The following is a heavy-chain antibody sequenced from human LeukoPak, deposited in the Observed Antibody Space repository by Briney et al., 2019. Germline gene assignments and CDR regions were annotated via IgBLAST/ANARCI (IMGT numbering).Heavy chain of an antibody. V-gene: IGHV1-24*01. CDR1: GYTLTELS. CDR3: ATGPTYSSSSKGAFDI. D-gene: IGHD6-6*01. J-gene: IGHJ3*02. CDR2: IDPEDGET. Sequence: ASVKVSCKVSGYTLTELSMHWVRQAPGKGLEWMGGIDPEDGETIYAQKFQGRVTMTEDTSTDTAYMELSSLRSEDTAVYYRATGPTYSSSSKGAFDIWGQGTMVTVSS.